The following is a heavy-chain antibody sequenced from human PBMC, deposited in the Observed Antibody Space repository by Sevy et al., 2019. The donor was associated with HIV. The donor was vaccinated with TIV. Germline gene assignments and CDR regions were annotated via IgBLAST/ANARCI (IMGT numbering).Heavy chain of an antibody. V-gene: IGHV3-30*18. CDR2: ISYDGSNK. Sequence: GGSLRLSCAASGFIFNNYAMHWVRQAPGKGLEWVAVISYDGSNKYYAASVKGRFTISRDNSKNTVYLQMNSLRGEDTAVYYCAKGSGISGNNESDQNNLPSVLDYWGQGTLVTVSS. CDR3: AKGSGISGNNESDQNNLPSVLDY. CDR1: GFIFNNYA. J-gene: IGHJ4*02. D-gene: IGHD1-1*01.